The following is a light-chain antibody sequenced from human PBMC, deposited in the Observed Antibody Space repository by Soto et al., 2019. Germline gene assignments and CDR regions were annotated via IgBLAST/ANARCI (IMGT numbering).Light chain of an antibody. Sequence: EIVLTQSPATLSLSPGERATLSCRASQSVSSYLAWYQQKPGQAPRLLIYGASNRYTGIPARFSGSGSGTDFTLTISSLEPEEFAVFYCQQRTNWPPGFTFGPGTKVDIK. CDR3: QQRTNWPPGFT. CDR1: QSVSSY. J-gene: IGKJ3*01. CDR2: GAS. V-gene: IGKV3-11*01.